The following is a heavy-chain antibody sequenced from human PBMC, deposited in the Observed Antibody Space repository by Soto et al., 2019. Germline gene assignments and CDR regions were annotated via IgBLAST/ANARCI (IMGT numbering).Heavy chain of an antibody. CDR2: ISAYNGNT. Sequence: ASVKVSCKASGYTFTSYGISWVRQAPGQGLEWMGWISAYNGNTNYAQKLQGRVTMTTDTSTSTAYMELRSLRSDDTAVYYCARDIVVVVAATYDAFDIWGQGTMVTVSS. CDR3: ARDIVVVVAATYDAFDI. J-gene: IGHJ3*02. CDR1: GYTFTSYG. V-gene: IGHV1-18*04. D-gene: IGHD2-15*01.